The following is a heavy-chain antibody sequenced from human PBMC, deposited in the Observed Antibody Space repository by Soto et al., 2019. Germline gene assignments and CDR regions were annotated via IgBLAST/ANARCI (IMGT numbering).Heavy chain of an antibody. J-gene: IGHJ4*02. D-gene: IGHD1-1*01. CDR2: ISYDGVKK. Sequence: QVQLVESGGGVVQPGRSLRLSCATSGFPFSSFTLHWVRQAPGKGLERVASISYDGVKKYYADSVRGRFTISRDKSENSQYLQMISLRSEDTAVYYCAREPFDPTKYYYDYWGQGTLVTVSS. CDR1: GFPFSSFT. CDR3: AREPFDPTKYYYDY. V-gene: IGHV3-30-3*01.